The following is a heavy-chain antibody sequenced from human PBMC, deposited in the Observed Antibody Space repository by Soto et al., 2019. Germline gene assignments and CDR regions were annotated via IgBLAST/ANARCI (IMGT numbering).Heavy chain of an antibody. Sequence: QVQLQESGPGLVKASQTLSLTCNVSGGSISSGGYYWTWIRQHPGKGLEWIGNIHHSGSTFYNPSLTSRVSTSVDTSKTQFSLKLSSVTAAATAVYFCVRGVLSWGQGTLVTVSS. CDR3: VRGVLS. CDR2: IHHSGST. CDR1: GGSISSGGYY. D-gene: IGHD3-10*01. V-gene: IGHV4-31*03. J-gene: IGHJ1*01.